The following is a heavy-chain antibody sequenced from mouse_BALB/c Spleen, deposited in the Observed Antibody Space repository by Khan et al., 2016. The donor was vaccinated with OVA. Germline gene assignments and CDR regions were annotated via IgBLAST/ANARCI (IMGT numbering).Heavy chain of an antibody. CDR1: GFTFRGFG. CDR3: ARTGYYYFDY. Sequence: EVELVESGGGLVQPGGSRKLSCAASGFTFRGFGMHWVRQAPEKGLEWVAYISSGSSTIYYADTVKGRFTISRDNPKNTLFMQMTRLRSEDTAMYFCARTGYYYFDYGGQGTTLTVSS. J-gene: IGHJ2*01. D-gene: IGHD2-3*01. V-gene: IGHV5-17*02. CDR2: ISSGSSTI.